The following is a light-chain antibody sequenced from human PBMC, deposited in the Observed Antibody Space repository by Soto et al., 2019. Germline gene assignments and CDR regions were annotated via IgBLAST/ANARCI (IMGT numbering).Light chain of an antibody. CDR1: QSVSSY. J-gene: IGKJ3*01. CDR2: AAS. CDR3: QQSYSTPL. V-gene: IGKV1-39*01. Sequence: EIKMNQSPSSLSASVGDRVTITCRASQSVSSYLTWYQQKPGKAPKPLIYAASSLQSGVPSRFSGSGSGTDFTLTISSLQPEDFATYYCQQSYSTPLFGPGTKVDIK.